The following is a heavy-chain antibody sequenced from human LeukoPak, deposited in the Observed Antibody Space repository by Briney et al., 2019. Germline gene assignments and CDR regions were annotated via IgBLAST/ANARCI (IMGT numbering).Heavy chain of an antibody. Sequence: GASVKVSCKTSGFTFTNYAMHRVRQAPGQSLEWMGWIHAGNGDTKSSQKFQGRITITRDTSATTTYMELSSLRSEDTAVYYCAREVTVSLGNNWFDPWGQGTLVTVSS. D-gene: IGHD2-8*01. CDR2: IHAGNGDT. V-gene: IGHV1-3*01. CDR3: AREVTVSLGNNWFDP. J-gene: IGHJ5*02. CDR1: GFTFTNYA.